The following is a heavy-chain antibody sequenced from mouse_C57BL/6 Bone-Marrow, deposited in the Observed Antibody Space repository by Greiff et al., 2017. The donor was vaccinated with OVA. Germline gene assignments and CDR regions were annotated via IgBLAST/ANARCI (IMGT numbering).Heavy chain of an antibody. Sequence: QVQLQQSGAELARPGASVKLSCKASGYTFTSYGISWVKQRTGQGLEWIGEIYPRSGNTYYNEKVKGKATLTADKSSSTAYMELRSLTSEDSAVYFCARVWRRITTVVARFDYWGQGTTLTVSS. D-gene: IGHD1-1*01. CDR3: ARVWRRITTVVARFDY. CDR1: GYTFTSYG. V-gene: IGHV1-81*01. CDR2: IYPRSGNT. J-gene: IGHJ2*01.